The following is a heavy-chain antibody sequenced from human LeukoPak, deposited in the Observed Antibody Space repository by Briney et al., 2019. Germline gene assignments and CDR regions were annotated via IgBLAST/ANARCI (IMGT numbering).Heavy chain of an antibody. D-gene: IGHD2-21*02. J-gene: IGHJ4*02. Sequence: GGSLRLSCAASGFTFTNYWMKWVRQAPGGGPEWLANINEDGSEEYYADSVKGRFTISRDNAKNSLYLQMNRLRAADTAVYYCARDAVRGGDCDFWGQGTPVAVSS. CDR1: GFTFTNYW. CDR3: ARDAVRGGDCDF. V-gene: IGHV3-7*01. CDR2: INEDGSEE.